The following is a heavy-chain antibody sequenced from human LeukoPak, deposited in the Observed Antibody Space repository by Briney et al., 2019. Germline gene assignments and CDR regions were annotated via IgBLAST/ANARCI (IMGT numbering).Heavy chain of an antibody. D-gene: IGHD1-26*01. CDR1: GYTFTSYG. V-gene: IGHV1-69*04. CDR3: ARHRYSGSYGLFDY. J-gene: IGHJ4*02. CDR2: IIPILGIA. Sequence: SVKVSCKASGYTFTSYGISWVRQAPGQGLEWMGRIIPILGIANYAQKFQGRVTITADKSTSTAYMELSSLRSEDTAVYYCARHRYSGSYGLFDYWGQGTLVTVSS.